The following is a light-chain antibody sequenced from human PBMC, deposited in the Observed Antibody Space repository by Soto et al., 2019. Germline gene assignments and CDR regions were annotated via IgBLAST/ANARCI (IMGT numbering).Light chain of an antibody. CDR2: DTF. CDR3: QQRARWPMP. Sequence: EVVLTQSPATLSLSPGERVTLSCRASQSVSTFVAWYQHKPGQAPRPLIYDTFKRATGVPDRFSGGGSETDFTRTFSSLEPEDFAVYYCQQRARWPMPFGQGTRLE. V-gene: IGKV3-11*01. CDR1: QSVSTF. J-gene: IGKJ5*01.